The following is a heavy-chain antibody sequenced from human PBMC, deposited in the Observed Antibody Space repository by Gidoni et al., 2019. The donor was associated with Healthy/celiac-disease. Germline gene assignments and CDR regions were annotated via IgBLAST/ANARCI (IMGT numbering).Heavy chain of an antibody. D-gene: IGHD6-13*01. CDR1: GFTFSSYA. CDR3: ASAMDTQGIGDWFDP. J-gene: IGHJ5*02. CDR2: ISYDGSNK. Sequence: QVQLVESGGCVVQPGGSLRLSCAASGFTFSSYAMHWVRQAPGKGLEWVAVISYDGSNKYYADSVKGRFTISRDNSKNTLYLQMNSLRAEDTAVYYCASAMDTQGIGDWFDPWGQGTLVTVSS. V-gene: IGHV3-30-3*01.